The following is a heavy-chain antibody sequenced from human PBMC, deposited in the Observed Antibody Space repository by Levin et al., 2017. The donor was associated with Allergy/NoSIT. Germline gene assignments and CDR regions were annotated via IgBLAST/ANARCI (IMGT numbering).Heavy chain of an antibody. CDR1: GFTFDDYA. V-gene: IGHV3-9*01. CDR3: AKDMSEVVVAAAFDY. Sequence: GGSLRLSCAASGFTFDDYAMHWVRQAPGKGLEWVSGISWNSGSIGYADSVKGRFTISRDNAKNSLYLQMNSLRAEDTALYYCAKDMSEVVVAAAFDYWGQGTLVTVSS. CDR2: ISWNSGSI. D-gene: IGHD2-15*01. J-gene: IGHJ4*02.